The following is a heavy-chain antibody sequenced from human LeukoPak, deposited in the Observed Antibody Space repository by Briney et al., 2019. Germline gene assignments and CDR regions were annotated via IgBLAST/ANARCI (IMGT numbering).Heavy chain of an antibody. V-gene: IGHV3-23*01. CDR1: GFTFSTDW. J-gene: IGHJ4*02. Sequence: PGGSLRLSCAASGFTFSTDWMHWVRQAPGKGLEWVSAISGSGGSTYYADSVKGRFTISRDNSKNTLYLQMNSLRAEDTAVYYCARGYGAFDYWGQGTLVTVSS. CDR3: ARGYGAFDY. CDR2: ISGSGGST. D-gene: IGHD4/OR15-4a*01.